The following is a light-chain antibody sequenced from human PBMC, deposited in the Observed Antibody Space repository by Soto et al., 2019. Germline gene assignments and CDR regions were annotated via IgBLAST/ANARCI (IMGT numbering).Light chain of an antibody. Sequence: DIQMTQSPSTLSASVGDRVTITCRASQSISVWLAWYQQKAGKAPNLLIYKASRLESGVPSRFSGSGSETEFTLTISGLQPGDSATYYCQKYNSAPRTFGGGTKVDIK. J-gene: IGKJ4*01. V-gene: IGKV1-5*03. CDR3: QKYNSAPRT. CDR1: QSISVW. CDR2: KAS.